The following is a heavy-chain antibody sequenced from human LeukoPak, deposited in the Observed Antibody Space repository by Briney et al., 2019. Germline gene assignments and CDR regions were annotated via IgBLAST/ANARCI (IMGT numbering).Heavy chain of an antibody. J-gene: IGHJ6*02. CDR3: AKVDPSGPTSKYGMDV. CDR2: IRYDGRNK. CDR1: GLTFSNYG. V-gene: IGHV3-30*02. Sequence: GGSLRLSCAAAGLTFSNYGMHWVRQAPGKGLQWVAYIRYDGRNKYSADSVKGRFTIHRDNSKSTLYLQMNSLRPEDTAVYYCAKVDPSGPTSKYGMDVWGQGTTVTVSS. D-gene: IGHD2-15*01.